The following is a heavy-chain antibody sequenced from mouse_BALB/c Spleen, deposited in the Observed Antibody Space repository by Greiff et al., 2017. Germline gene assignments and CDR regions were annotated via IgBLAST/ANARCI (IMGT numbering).Heavy chain of an antibody. CDR3: ARGGWLLRTAMDY. CDR2: IDPANGNT. CDR1: GFNIKDTY. V-gene: IGHV14-3*02. J-gene: IGHJ4*01. Sequence: VQLKQSGAELVKPGASVKLSCTASGFNIKDTYMHWVKQRPEQGLEWIGRIDPANGNTKYDPKFQGKATITADTSSNTAYLQLSSLTSEDTAVYYCARGGWLLRTAMDYWGQGTSVTVSS. D-gene: IGHD2-3*01.